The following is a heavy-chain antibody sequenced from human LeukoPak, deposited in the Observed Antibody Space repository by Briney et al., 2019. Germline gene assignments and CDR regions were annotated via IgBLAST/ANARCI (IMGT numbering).Heavy chain of an antibody. V-gene: IGHV1-46*03. J-gene: IGHJ1*01. CDR1: GYTFTSYY. Sequence: GASVKVSCKASGYTFTSYYMHWVRQAPGQGLEWMGIINPSGGSTSYAQKFQGRVTMTRDTSTSTGDMELSSLRSEDTAVYYCARGGGITIFGVVIMREYFQHWGQGTLVTVSS. CDR3: ARGGGITIFGVVIMREYFQH. D-gene: IGHD3-3*01. CDR2: INPSGGST.